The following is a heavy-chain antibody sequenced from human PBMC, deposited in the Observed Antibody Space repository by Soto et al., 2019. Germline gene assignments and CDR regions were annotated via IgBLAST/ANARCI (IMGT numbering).Heavy chain of an antibody. D-gene: IGHD6-13*01. V-gene: IGHV1-18*01. CDR2: ISAYNGNT. CDR1: GYTFTSYG. CDR3: ARDLVAAAGNLDY. Sequence: QVQLVQSGAEVKKPGASVKVSCKASGYTFTSYGISWVRQAPGQGLEWMGWISAYNGNTNYAQKLQGRATMTTDTYTRAAYTEGRSLRSDDPAVYYCARDLVAAAGNLDYWGRGTLVTVSS. J-gene: IGHJ4*02.